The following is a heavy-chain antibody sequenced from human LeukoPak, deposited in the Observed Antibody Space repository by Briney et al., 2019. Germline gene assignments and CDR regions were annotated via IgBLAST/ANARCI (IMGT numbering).Heavy chain of an antibody. D-gene: IGHD2-21*02. J-gene: IGHJ4*02. V-gene: IGHV5-51*01. CDR1: GYSFTPYW. CDR2: IYPGDSDP. CDR3: ARASAVVTANTGDFFYY. Sequence: ESLEISRKGSGYSFTPYWNGWVRQSPGKGLEWVGIIYPGDSDPRYCTSFQGQVTISADKSISTAYLQWSRLKGSDTAMYYCARASAVVTANTGDFFYYWGQGTLVTVSS.